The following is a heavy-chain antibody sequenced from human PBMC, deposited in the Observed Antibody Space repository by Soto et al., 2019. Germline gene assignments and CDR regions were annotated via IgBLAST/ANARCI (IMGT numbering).Heavy chain of an antibody. CDR3: ATDPSAGTGLYYYYYGMDV. D-gene: IGHD6-13*01. J-gene: IGHJ6*02. CDR1: GYTLTELS. CDR2: FDPEDGET. Sequence: ASVKVSCKVPGYTLTELSMHWVRQAPGKGLEWMGGFDPEDGETIYAQKFQGRVTMTEDTSTDTAYMELSSLRSEDTAVYYCATDPSAGTGLYYYYYGMDVWGQGTTVTVSS. V-gene: IGHV1-24*01.